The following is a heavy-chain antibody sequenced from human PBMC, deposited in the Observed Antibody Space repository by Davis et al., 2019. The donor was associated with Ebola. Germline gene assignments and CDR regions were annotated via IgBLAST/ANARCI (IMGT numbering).Heavy chain of an antibody. CDR3: ARSRWFRGRDAFDI. D-gene: IGHD3-10*01. J-gene: IGHJ3*02. CDR2: INHSGST. Sequence: SETLSLTCAVYGGSFNGYYWSWIRQPPGKGLEWIGEINHSGSTNYNPSLKSRVTISVDTSKNQFSLKLSSVTAADTAVYYCARSRWFRGRDAFDIWGQGKMVTVSS. CDR1: GGSFNGYY. V-gene: IGHV4-34*01.